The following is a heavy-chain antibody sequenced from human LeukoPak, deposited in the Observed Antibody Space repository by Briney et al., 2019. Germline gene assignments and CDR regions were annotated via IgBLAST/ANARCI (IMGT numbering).Heavy chain of an antibody. D-gene: IGHD3-10*01. J-gene: IGHJ4*02. CDR1: GFTFSSYS. CDR2: ISSSSSYI. V-gene: IGHV3-21*01. CDR3: ARDRGLGYGY. Sequence: GGSLRLSCAASGFTFSSYSMNWVRQALGKGLEWVSSISSSSSYIYYADSVKGRFTISRDNAKNSLYLQMNSLRAEDTAVYYCARDRGLGYGYWGQGTLVTVSS.